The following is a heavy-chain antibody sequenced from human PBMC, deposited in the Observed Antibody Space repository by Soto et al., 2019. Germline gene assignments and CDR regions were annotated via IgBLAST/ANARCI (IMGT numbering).Heavy chain of an antibody. J-gene: IGHJ4*02. CDR3: DRMITPWMGNFDY. CDR2: IYYSGST. CDR1: GGSISSGDYY. V-gene: IGHV4-30-4*01. Sequence: QVQLQESGPGLVKPSQTLSLTCTVSGGSISSGDYYWSWIRQPPGKGLEWIGYIYYSGSTYYNPSLKIRVTISVDTSKNQSTLKLSSVTAADTTVYYCDRMITPWMGNFDYWGQGTLVTVSS. D-gene: IGHD3-16*01.